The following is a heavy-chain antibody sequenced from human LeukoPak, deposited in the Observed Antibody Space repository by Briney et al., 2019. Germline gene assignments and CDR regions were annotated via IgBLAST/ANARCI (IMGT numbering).Heavy chain of an antibody. D-gene: IGHD3-9*01. Sequence: PGRSLRLSCAASGFTFSSYAMHWVRQAPGKGLEWVAVISYDGSNKYYADSVKGRFTISRDNSKNTLYPQMNSLRAEDTAVYYCARDGSDYDILTGPFDYWGQGTLVTVSS. CDR1: GFTFSSYA. CDR2: ISYDGSNK. V-gene: IGHV3-30*04. CDR3: ARDGSDYDILTGPFDY. J-gene: IGHJ4*02.